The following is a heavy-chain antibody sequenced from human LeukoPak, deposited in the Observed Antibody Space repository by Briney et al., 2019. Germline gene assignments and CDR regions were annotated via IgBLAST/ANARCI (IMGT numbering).Heavy chain of an antibody. Sequence: NTSETLSLTCTVSGGSISSYYWSWIRQPPGKGLEGIGYIYYSGSTNYNPSLKSRVTISVDTSKNQSSLKLSSVTAADTAVYYCARVQYSRSWYYFDNWGQGTLVTVSS. CDR1: GGSISSYY. J-gene: IGHJ4*02. CDR3: ARVQYSRSWYYFDN. V-gene: IGHV4-59*01. CDR2: IYYSGST. D-gene: IGHD6-13*01.